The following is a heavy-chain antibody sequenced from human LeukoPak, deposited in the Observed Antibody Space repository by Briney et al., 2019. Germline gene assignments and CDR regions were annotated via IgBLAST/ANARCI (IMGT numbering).Heavy chain of an antibody. Sequence: GASVKVSCKASGGTFSSYAISWVRQAPGQGLEWMGRIIPIFGIANYAQKFQGRVTITADKSTSTAYMELSSLRSEDTAVYYCARSPDYYDGSGYYLYYFDYWGQGTLVTVSS. D-gene: IGHD3-22*01. CDR2: IIPIFGIA. CDR1: GGTFSSYA. J-gene: IGHJ4*02. CDR3: ARSPDYYDGSGYYLYYFDY. V-gene: IGHV1-69*04.